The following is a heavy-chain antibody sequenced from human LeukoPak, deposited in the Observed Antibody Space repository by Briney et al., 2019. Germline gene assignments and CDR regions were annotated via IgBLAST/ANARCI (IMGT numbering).Heavy chain of an antibody. D-gene: IGHD5-18*01. CDR1: GFTFSSYA. Sequence: PGGSLRLSCAASGFTFSSYAMSWVRQAPGKGLEWVSAISGSGGSTYYADSVKGRFTISRDNSKNTLYLQMNSLRAEDTAVYYCAKAKGIQVWLHSEIDYWGQGTLVTVSS. V-gene: IGHV3-23*01. CDR3: AKAKGIQVWLHSEIDY. J-gene: IGHJ4*02. CDR2: ISGSGGST.